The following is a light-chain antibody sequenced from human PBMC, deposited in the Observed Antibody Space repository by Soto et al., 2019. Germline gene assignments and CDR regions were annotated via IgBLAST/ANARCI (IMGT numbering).Light chain of an antibody. CDR2: GAS. CDR1: QSVSID. Sequence: EIVMTPSPATLSVSPGERATLSCRTSQSVSIDLAWYQQTPGQAPRLLIYGASTRATGIPVRFSGSASGTEFTLTISSLQSDDFATYYCQHYNSYSEAFGQGTKVDIK. CDR3: QHYNSYSEA. J-gene: IGKJ1*01. V-gene: IGKV3-15*01.